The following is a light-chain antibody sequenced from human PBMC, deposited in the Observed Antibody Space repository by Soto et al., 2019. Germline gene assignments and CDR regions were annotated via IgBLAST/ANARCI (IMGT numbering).Light chain of an antibody. Sequence: DIQMTQSPSTLSASVGDRVTITCRAGQSISSCLAWYQQKPGKAPKLLIYDVSSLESGVPSRFSGSGSGTEFTLTVSSLQPDDFATYYCQQYNSYSYTFGQGTKLEIK. V-gene: IGKV1-5*01. CDR1: QSISSC. CDR3: QQYNSYSYT. J-gene: IGKJ2*01. CDR2: DVS.